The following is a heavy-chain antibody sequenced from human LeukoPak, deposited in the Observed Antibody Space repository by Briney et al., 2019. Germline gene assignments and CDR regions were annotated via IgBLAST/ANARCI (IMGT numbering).Heavy chain of an antibody. CDR2: ISAYNGNT. CDR1: GYTFTSYD. D-gene: IGHD3-9*01. J-gene: IGHJ4*02. V-gene: IGHV1-18*01. Sequence: GASVKVSCKASGYTFTSYDINWVRQATGQGLEWMGWISAYNGNTNYAQKLQGRVTMTTDTSTSTAYMELRSLRSDDTAVYYCARGRVVRYFDWFPIAPFDYWGQGTLVTVSS. CDR3: ARGRVVRYFDWFPIAPFDY.